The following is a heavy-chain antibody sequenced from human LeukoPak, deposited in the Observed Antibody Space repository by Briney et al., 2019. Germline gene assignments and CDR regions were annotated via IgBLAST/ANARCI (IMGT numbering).Heavy chain of an antibody. CDR1: GGSFSGYY. D-gene: IGHD4-23*01. CDR3: ARGTTVDYYFDY. J-gene: IGHJ4*02. Sequence: PSETLSLTCAVYGGSFSGYYWSWIRQPPGKGLEWIGEINHSGSTNYNPSLKGRVTISVDTSKNQFSLKLSSVTAADTAVYYCARGTTVDYYFDYWGQGTLVTVSS. CDR2: INHSGST. V-gene: IGHV4-34*01.